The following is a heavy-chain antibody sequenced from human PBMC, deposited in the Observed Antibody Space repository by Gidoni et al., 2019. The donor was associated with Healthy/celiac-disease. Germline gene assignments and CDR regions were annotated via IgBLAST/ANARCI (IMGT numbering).Heavy chain of an antibody. CDR2: IYYSGRT. J-gene: IGHJ4*02. V-gene: IGHV4-39*01. CDR3: AAGQPSDY. CDR1: GGSISSSSYY. D-gene: IGHD6-13*01. Sequence: VKPSETLSLTCTVSGGSISSSSYYWGWIRQPPGKGLEWIGSIYYSGRTYYNPSLKSRVTISVDTSKNQFSLKLSSVTAADTAVYYCAAGQPSDYWGQGTLVTVSS.